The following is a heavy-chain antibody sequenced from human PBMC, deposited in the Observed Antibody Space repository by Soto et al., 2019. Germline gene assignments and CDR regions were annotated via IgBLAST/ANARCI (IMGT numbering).Heavy chain of an antibody. V-gene: IGHV4-39*01. CDR1: GGSISTSSYY. CDR3: VRLFNDFWSSYRD. D-gene: IGHD3-3*01. J-gene: IGHJ4*02. CDR2: IYYSGST. Sequence: SETLSLTCTVSGGSISTSSYYWGWVRQSPGKGLEWIWSIYYSGSTYYNPSLKSRLTISVDTSKNQFSLKLSSVTAADTAVYYCVRLFNDFWSSYRDWGQGTLVTVSS.